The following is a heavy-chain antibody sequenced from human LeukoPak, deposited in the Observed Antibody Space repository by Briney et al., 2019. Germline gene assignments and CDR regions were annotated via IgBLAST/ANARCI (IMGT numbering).Heavy chain of an antibody. CDR3: ARLRGYGSGTLRVIDP. J-gene: IGHJ5*02. V-gene: IGHV4-59*08. Sequence: SETLSLTCTVSGGSISSYYWSWIRQPPGKGLEWIGYIYYSVNTNYNPSLKSRVTISVDTSKNQFSLKLSSVTAADTAVYYCARLRGYGSGTLRVIDPWGQGTLVTVSS. D-gene: IGHD3-10*01. CDR1: GGSISSYY. CDR2: IYYSVNT.